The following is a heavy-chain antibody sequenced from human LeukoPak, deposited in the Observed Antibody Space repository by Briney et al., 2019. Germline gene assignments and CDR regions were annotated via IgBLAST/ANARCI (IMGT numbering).Heavy chain of an antibody. Sequence: SETLSLTCTVSGGFISSYYWSWIRQPPGKGLEWIGYIYYSGSTNYNPSLKSRVTISVDTSKNQLSLKVTSVTAADTAVYYCAREVKELELKSAYYYYYMDVWGKGTTVTVSS. J-gene: IGHJ6*03. V-gene: IGHV4-59*01. CDR3: AREVKELELKSAYYYYYMDV. CDR2: IYYSGST. CDR1: GGFISSYY. D-gene: IGHD1-7*01.